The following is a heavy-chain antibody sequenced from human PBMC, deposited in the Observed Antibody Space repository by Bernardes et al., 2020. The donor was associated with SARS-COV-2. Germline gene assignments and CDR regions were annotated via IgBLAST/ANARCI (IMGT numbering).Heavy chain of an antibody. Sequence: TLSLPCAVYGGSFSGYYWSWIRQPPGKGLEWIGEINHSGSTNYNPSLKSRVTISVDTSKNQFSLKLSSVTAADTAVYYCAGRRRRGYCSSTSCYRHWFDPWGQGTLVTVSS. CDR3: AGRRRRGYCSSTSCYRHWFDP. D-gene: IGHD2-2*01. CDR1: GGSFSGYY. CDR2: INHSGST. V-gene: IGHV4-34*01. J-gene: IGHJ5*02.